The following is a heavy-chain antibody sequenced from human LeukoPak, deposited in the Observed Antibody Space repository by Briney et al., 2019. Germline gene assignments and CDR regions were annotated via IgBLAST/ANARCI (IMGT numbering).Heavy chain of an antibody. CDR1: GGSINTYY. CDR3: AGFEYCPGGSCFPFDP. CDR2: IYYSGNT. Sequence: TPTETLSLTCSVSGGSINTYYWNWIRQPPGKGLEWIGYIYYSGNTSYNPSLKSRVTISVDTSKNQFSLKLSSVTAADTAVSYWAGFEYCPGGSCFPFDPWGQGTLVTVSS. V-gene: IGHV4-59*01. J-gene: IGHJ5*02. D-gene: IGHD2-15*01.